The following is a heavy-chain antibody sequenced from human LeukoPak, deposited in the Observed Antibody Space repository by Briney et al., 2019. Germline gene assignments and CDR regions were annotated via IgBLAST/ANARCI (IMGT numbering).Heavy chain of an antibody. J-gene: IGHJ4*02. CDR1: GFTFSSYW. CDR3: ARGEGAYYYDSSGYSRVY. Sequence: GGSLRLSCAASGFTFSSYWMHWVRQAPGKGLVWVSRINSVGSSTSYADSVKGRFTISRDNAKNTLYLQMNSLRAEDTAVYYCARGEGAYYYDSSGYSRVYWGQGTLVTVSS. CDR2: INSVGSST. D-gene: IGHD3-22*01. V-gene: IGHV3-74*01.